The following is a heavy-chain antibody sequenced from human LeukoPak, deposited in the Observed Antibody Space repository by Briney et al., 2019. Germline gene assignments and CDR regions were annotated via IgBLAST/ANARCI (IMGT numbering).Heavy chain of an antibody. V-gene: IGHV5-51*01. Sequence: KSGESLKISCKGSGYSFTNYWIGGVRQMPGKGLECMGIIYPGDSDIRYSPSFQGQVTISADKSISTAYLQLSSLKASDTAIYYCARQLRGVPGTSFDYWGQGTLVTVSS. CDR2: IYPGDSDI. J-gene: IGHJ4*02. CDR1: GYSFTNYW. D-gene: IGHD2-2*01. CDR3: ARQLRGVPGTSFDY.